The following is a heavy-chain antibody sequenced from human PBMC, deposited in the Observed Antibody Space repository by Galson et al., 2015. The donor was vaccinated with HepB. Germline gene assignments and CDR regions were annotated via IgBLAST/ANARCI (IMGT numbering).Heavy chain of an antibody. CDR2: INPNSGGT. CDR1: GYTFTGYY. Sequence: QSGAEVKKPGASVKVSCKASGYTFTGYYMHWVRQAPGQGLEWMGRINPNSGGTNYAQKFQGRVTMTRDTSISTAYMELSRLRSDDTAVYYCARLQWFGELLKGTLHFDYWGQGTLVTVSS. D-gene: IGHD3-10*01. CDR3: ARLQWFGELLKGTLHFDY. V-gene: IGHV1-2*06. J-gene: IGHJ4*02.